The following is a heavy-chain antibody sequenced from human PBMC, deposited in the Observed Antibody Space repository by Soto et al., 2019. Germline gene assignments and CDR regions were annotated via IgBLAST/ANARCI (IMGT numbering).Heavy chain of an antibody. CDR3: ARVQLRFGELSSEEIDY. CDR1: GGSISSGDYY. Sequence: PSETLSLTCTVSGGSISSGDYYWSWIRQPPGNGLEWIGYIYYSGSTYYNPSLKSRVTISVDTSKNQFSLKLSSVTAADTAVYYCARVQLRFGELSSEEIDYWGQGTLVTVSS. V-gene: IGHV4-30-4*01. CDR2: IYYSGST. J-gene: IGHJ4*02. D-gene: IGHD3-16*02.